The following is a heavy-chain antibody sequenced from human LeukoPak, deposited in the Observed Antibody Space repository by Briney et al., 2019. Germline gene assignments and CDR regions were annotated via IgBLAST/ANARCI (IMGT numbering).Heavy chain of an antibody. CDR3: ARRAGAYTHPYDY. Sequence: GGSLRLSCAASGFTFSSYAMSWVRQAPGKGLEWVSAISGSGGNTYYIDSVKGRFTISIDNSKNTLYLQMNSLRAEDTAVYYCARRAGAYTHPYDYWGQGTLVTVSS. CDR1: GFTFSSYA. CDR2: ISGSGGNT. V-gene: IGHV3-23*01. D-gene: IGHD3-16*01. J-gene: IGHJ4*02.